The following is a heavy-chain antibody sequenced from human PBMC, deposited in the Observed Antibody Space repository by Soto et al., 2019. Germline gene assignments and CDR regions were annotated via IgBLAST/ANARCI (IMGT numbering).Heavy chain of an antibody. CDR2: IYYSGST. J-gene: IGHJ4*02. V-gene: IGHV4-31*03. CDR3: AREQCSGGSCPLDY. Sequence: QVQLQESGPGLMKPSQTLSLTCTVSGGSISSGGYYWSWIRQHPGKGLEWIGYIYYSGSTYYNPSLKSRVTISVDTSKNQFSLKLSSVTAADTAVYYCAREQCSGGSCPLDYWGQGTLVTVSS. CDR1: GGSISSGGYY. D-gene: IGHD2-15*01.